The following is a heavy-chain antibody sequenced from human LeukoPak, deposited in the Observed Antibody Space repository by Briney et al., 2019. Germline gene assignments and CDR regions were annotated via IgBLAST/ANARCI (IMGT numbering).Heavy chain of an antibody. J-gene: IGHJ3*02. Sequence: GRSLRLSCAGSGFTFRSYATHWVRQAPGKGLEWVAVISYDGSNKDYADSVKGRFTISRDNSKNTLFLQMNSLRAEDTAVYYCAREIFNGFDIWGQGTTVTVSS. CDR1: GFTFRSYA. V-gene: IGHV3-30-3*01. CDR3: AREIFNGFDI. CDR2: ISYDGSNK.